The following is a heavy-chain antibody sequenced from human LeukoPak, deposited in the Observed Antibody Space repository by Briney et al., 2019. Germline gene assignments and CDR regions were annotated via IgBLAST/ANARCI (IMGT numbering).Heavy chain of an antibody. CDR3: ARGSLGATGHHFDY. V-gene: IGHV3-30-3*01. J-gene: IGHJ4*02. CDR2: ISYDGSNK. Sequence: GGSLRLSCAASGFTFSSYAMHWVRQAPGKGLEWVAVISYDGSNKYYADSVKGRFTISRDNSKNTLYLQMNSLRAEDTAVYYCARGSLGATGHHFDYWGQGTLVTVSP. D-gene: IGHD1-26*01. CDR1: GFTFSSYA.